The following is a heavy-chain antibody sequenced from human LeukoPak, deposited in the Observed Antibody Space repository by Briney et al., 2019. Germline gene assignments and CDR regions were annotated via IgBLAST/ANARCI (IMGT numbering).Heavy chain of an antibody. CDR1: GFTSSDYA. V-gene: IGHV3-21*01. CDR3: ASLSGDY. D-gene: IGHD3-10*01. J-gene: IGHJ4*02. Sequence: GGSLRLSCAASGFTSSDYAMSWVRQAPGKGLEWVSSISSSSSYIYYADSVKGRFTISRDNAKNSLYLQMNSLRAEDTAVYYCASLSGDYWGQGTLVTVSS. CDR2: ISSSSSYI.